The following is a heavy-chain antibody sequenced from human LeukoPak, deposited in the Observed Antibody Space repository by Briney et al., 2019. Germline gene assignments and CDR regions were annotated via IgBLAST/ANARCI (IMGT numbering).Heavy chain of an antibody. J-gene: IGHJ4*02. CDR1: GLNFSNDS. CDR2: ISSSSSYI. D-gene: IGHD3-22*01. V-gene: IGHV3-21*01. Sequence: GGSLRLSCAASGLNFSNDSMNWVRQAPGKGLEWVSSISSSSSYIYYADSVKGRFTISRDNAKNSLYLQMNSLRAEDTAVYYCARERSSGYYYAYDFDYWGQGTLVTVSS. CDR3: ARERSSGYYYAYDFDY.